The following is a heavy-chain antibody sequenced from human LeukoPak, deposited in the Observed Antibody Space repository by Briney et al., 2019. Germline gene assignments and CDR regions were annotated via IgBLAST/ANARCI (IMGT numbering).Heavy chain of an antibody. CDR3: GRDPSARVTIDF. CDR2: VSHDGRNQ. V-gene: IGHV3-30*04. D-gene: IGHD5-24*01. J-gene: IGHJ4*02. CDR1: GFTFSNYA. Sequence: GRSLRLSCAASGFTFSNYAMHWVRQAPGKGLEWVAIVSHDGRNQYYAESVKGRFTISRDSSRNTASLQMNSLRAGDSALYYCGRDPSARVTIDFWGQGTLVTVSS.